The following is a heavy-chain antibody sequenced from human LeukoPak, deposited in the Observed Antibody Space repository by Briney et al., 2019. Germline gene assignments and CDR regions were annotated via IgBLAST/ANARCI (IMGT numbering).Heavy chain of an antibody. D-gene: IGHD3-10*01. V-gene: IGHV4-59*01. J-gene: IGHJ4*02. Sequence: PSETLSLTCTVSGGSFSSYSWSWIRQPPGKGLEWIGYIYYSGRTVYNPSLKSRVTISLDTSKNQFSLKLSSVTAADTAVYYCASDYGSGSYRFDFWGQGTLVSVSS. CDR1: GGSFSSYS. CDR3: ASDYGSGSYRFDF. CDR2: IYYSGRT.